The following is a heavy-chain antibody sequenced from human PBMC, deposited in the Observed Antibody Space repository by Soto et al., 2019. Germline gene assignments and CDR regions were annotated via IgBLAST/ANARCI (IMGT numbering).Heavy chain of an antibody. CDR1: VGSISSYY. D-gene: IGHD3-10*01. Sequence: PSETLSLTCTVSVGSISSYYWSWIRQPPGKGLEWIGYIYYSGSTNYNPSLKSRVTISVDTSKNQFSLKLSSVTAADTAVYYCARIRKSYYYGSGSYYNGRGSSFDPWGQGTLVTVSS. CDR2: IYYSGST. CDR3: ARIRKSYYYGSGSYYNGRGSSFDP. V-gene: IGHV4-59*13. J-gene: IGHJ5*02.